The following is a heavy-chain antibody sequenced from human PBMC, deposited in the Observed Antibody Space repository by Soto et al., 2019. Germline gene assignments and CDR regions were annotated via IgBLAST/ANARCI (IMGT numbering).Heavy chain of an antibody. J-gene: IGHJ4*02. D-gene: IGHD3-3*01. Sequence: SCKASGYTFTSYGISWIRQPPGKGLEWIGYIYYSGSTNYNPSLKSRVTISVDTSKDQFSLKLSSVTAADTAVYYCAREGIFGNYYFDYWGQGTLVTVSS. CDR3: AREGIFGNYYFDY. CDR1: GYTFTSYG. V-gene: IGHV4-59*01. CDR2: IYYSGST.